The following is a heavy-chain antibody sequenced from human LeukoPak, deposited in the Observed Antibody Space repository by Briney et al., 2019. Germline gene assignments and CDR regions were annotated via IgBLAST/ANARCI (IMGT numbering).Heavy chain of an antibody. D-gene: IGHD5-24*01. Sequence: PSETLSLTCTVSGGSISSGSYYWSWIRQPAGKGLEWIGYIYYSGSTNYNPSLKSRVTISLDTSQNHFSLKLNSVTAADTAVYYCAREMGKAFEYWGQGHLVTVSS. V-gene: IGHV4-61*10. J-gene: IGHJ4*02. CDR1: GGSISSGSYY. CDR3: AREMGKAFEY. CDR2: IYYSGST.